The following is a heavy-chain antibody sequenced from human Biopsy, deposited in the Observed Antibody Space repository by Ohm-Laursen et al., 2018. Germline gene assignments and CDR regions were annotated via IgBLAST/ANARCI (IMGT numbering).Heavy chain of an antibody. CDR3: TCRYGDSPL. D-gene: IGHD4-17*01. V-gene: IGHV3-23*01. CDR1: GFILNNYG. Sequence: SPPLPCPASGFILNNYGLSWVRQAPGKGLERVSAIRGSGLTTFYTDSVKGRFTISRDNSKTTLSLQMNSLRAEDTAIYYCTCRYGDSPLWGQGTMVTVSS. J-gene: IGHJ3*01. CDR2: IRGSGLTT.